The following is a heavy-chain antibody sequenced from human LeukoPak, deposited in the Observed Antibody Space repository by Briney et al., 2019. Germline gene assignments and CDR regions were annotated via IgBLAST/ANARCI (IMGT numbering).Heavy chain of an antibody. CDR3: ARHRSKWLQSSFDY. CDR1: GGSFSGYY. CDR2: INHSGST. J-gene: IGHJ4*02. D-gene: IGHD5-24*01. Sequence: SETLSLTCAVYGGSFSGYYWSWIRQPPGKGLEWIGEINHSGSTNYNPSLKSRVTISVDTSKNQFSLKLSSVTAADTAVYYCARHRSKWLQSSFDYWGQGTLVTASS. V-gene: IGHV4-34*01.